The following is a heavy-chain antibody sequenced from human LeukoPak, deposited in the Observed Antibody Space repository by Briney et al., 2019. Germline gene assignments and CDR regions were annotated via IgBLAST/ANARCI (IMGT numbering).Heavy chain of an antibody. V-gene: IGHV1-18*01. CDR3: AKDGEYQLLSLNNYGDRNWFDP. J-gene: IGHJ5*02. CDR1: GYTFTNYG. Sequence: ASVKVSCEASGYTFTNYGLSWVRQAPGQGLQWVGWMSAYNGNTNYAQKLQDRVTLTMDRSTSTAYMELRSLRSDDTAVYYCAKDGEYQLLSLNNYGDRNWFDPWGQGTLVTVSS. D-gene: IGHD2-2*01. CDR2: MSAYNGNT.